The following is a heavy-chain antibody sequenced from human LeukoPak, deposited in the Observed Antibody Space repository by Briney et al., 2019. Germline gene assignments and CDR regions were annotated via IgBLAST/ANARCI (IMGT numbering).Heavy chain of an antibody. J-gene: IGHJ4*02. CDR2: INPNSGGT. D-gene: IGHD3-10*01. Sequence: ASVKVSCKASGYTFTGYYMHWVRQAPGQGLEWMGWINPNSGGTNYAQKFQGRVTMTRDTSISTAYMELSRLRSDDTAVYYCARDLRYYYGSGIPYWGQGTLVTVSS. V-gene: IGHV1-2*02. CDR1: GYTFTGYY. CDR3: ARDLRYYYGSGIPY.